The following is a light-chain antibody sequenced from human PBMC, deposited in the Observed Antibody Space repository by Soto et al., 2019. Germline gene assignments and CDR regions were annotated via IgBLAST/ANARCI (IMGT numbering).Light chain of an antibody. J-gene: IGLJ1*01. V-gene: IGLV2-14*01. CDR3: SSYTSISTYV. CDR2: DVS. Sequence: SVLTQPASVSGSPGQSITISCTGTSSVVGGYNYVSWYQQHPGKAPKLMIYDVSNRPSGVSNRFSGSKSGNTASLTISGLRAEVEADYYCSSYTSISTYVFGTGTKVTVL. CDR1: SSVVGGYNY.